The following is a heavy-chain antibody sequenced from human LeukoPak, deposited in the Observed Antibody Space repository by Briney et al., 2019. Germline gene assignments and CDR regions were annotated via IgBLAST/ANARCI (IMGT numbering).Heavy chain of an antibody. Sequence: GASVKVSCKASGYTFTGYYMHWVRQAPGRGLEWMGWIITTSGGTNYAQKFQGRVTMTRDTSISTAYMELSRLRSDDTAVYYCARDIHYDILTGYALYNWFDPWGQGTLVTASS. V-gene: IGHV1-2*02. CDR2: IITTSGGT. CDR3: ARDIHYDILTGYALYNWFDP. CDR1: GYTFTGYY. D-gene: IGHD3-9*01. J-gene: IGHJ5*02.